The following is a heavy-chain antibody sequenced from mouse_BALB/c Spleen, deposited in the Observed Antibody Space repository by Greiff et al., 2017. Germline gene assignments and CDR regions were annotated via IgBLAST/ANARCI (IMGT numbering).Heavy chain of an antibody. CDR2: ISDGGSYT. Sequence: EVMLVESGGGLVKPGGSLKLSCAASGFTFSDYYMYWVRQTPEKRLEWVATISDGGSYTYYPDSVKGRFTISRDNAKNNLYLQMSSLKSEDTAMYYCARANPYYFDYWGQGTTLTVSS. CDR1: GFTFSDYY. J-gene: IGHJ2*01. V-gene: IGHV5-4*02. D-gene: IGHD4-1*01. CDR3: ARANPYYFDY.